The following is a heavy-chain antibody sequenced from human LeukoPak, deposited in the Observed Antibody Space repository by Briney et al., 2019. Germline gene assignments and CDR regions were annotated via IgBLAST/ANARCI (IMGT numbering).Heavy chain of an antibody. V-gene: IGHV3-23*01. J-gene: IGHJ4*02. CDR1: GFTLSHYA. D-gene: IGHD3-9*01. CDR2: ITGGGSGI. CDR3: AKWGDYDVLTGYYVSDY. Sequence: GGSLRLSCAASGFTLSHYAMSWVPQAPGKGLEGVSAITGGGSGIYYADSMKSRFTISRDNSKNTLYLQINSLRAEDTAVYYCAKWGDYDVLTGYYVSDYWGQGTLVTVSS.